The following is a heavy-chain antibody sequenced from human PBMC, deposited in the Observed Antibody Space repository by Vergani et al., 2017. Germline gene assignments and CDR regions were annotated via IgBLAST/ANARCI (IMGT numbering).Heavy chain of an antibody. CDR1: GFTFRNNA. Sequence: EVHLLESGGGLVQTGGSQRLSCVASGFTFRNNAMSWVRQAPGKGLEWVSSISGSGDSTYYADSVKGRFTIARDNSKNTLYLHMTFLRAEDTAIYYCAKVGGSTSCPYGGGAFDVWGHGTMVTVSS. D-gene: IGHD2-2*01. V-gene: IGHV3-23*01. CDR2: ISGSGDST. CDR3: AKVGGSTSCPYGGGAFDV. J-gene: IGHJ3*01.